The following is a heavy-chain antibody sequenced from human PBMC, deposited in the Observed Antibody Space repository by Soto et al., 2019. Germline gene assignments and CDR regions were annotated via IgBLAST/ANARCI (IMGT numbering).Heavy chain of an antibody. D-gene: IGHD6-25*01. V-gene: IGHV3-9*01. Sequence: GGSLRLSCAASGFTFDDYAMHWVRQAPGKGLEWVSGISWNSGSIGYADSVKGRFTISRDNAKNSLYLQMNSLRAEDTALYYCAKDKAGYYYYYMDVWGKGTTVTVSS. CDR2: ISWNSGSI. CDR3: AKDKAGYYYYYMDV. CDR1: GFTFDDYA. J-gene: IGHJ6*03.